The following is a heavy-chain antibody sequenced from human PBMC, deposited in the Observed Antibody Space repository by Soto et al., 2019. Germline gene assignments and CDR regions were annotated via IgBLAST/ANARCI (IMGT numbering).Heavy chain of an antibody. CDR1: GFSLSSNGVG. Sequence: QITLKESGPPLVKPTQTLTLTCTFSGFSLSSNGVGVGWIRQPPGKALEWLALIYWDDSKHYSPSLKSRLTITKDTSRNQVVLTMTNMDPVDTATYYCATKGGGDYILGYWGQGTLVTVSS. V-gene: IGHV2-5*02. J-gene: IGHJ4*02. CDR2: IYWDDSK. CDR3: ATKGGGDYILGY. D-gene: IGHD4-17*01.